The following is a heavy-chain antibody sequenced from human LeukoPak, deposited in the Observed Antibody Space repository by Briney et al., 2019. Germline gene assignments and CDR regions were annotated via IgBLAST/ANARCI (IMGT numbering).Heavy chain of an antibody. V-gene: IGHV4-38-2*02. CDR3: ARVGDWYFDL. J-gene: IGHJ2*01. CDR2: IYHSGAN. CDR1: SYSISSGYY. Sequence: SETLSLTCTVSSYSISSGYYWGWIRQFPGEGLEWIGSIYHSGANYYNPALKSRVVISADTSKNQFSLKLTSVTAADTAVYYCARVGDWYFDLWGQGILVTVSS. D-gene: IGHD4-17*01.